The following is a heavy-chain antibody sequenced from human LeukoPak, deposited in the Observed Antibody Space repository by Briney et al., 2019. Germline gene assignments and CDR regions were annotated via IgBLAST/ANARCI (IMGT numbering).Heavy chain of an antibody. D-gene: IGHD3-10*01. CDR1: GGSISSSTYY. V-gene: IGHV4-39*01. Sequence: SETLSLTCTVSGGSISSSTYYWGWVRQPPGKGLEWIGSFYYSGGTYYNPSLKSRVTISVDTSKNQFSLKLSSVTAADTAVYYWAKHNCGWGILNRGWFDPWGQGPLDPVP. CDR2: FYYSGGT. CDR3: AKHNCGWGILNRGWFDP. J-gene: IGHJ5*02.